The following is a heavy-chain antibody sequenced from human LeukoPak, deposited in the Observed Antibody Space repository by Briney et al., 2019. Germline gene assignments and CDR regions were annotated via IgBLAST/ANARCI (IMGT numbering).Heavy chain of an antibody. D-gene: IGHD2-2*01. V-gene: IGHV3-23*01. CDR2: ISGSGGST. J-gene: IGHJ6*02. CDR3: AKDGSYIVVANYYGMDV. Sequence: PGGSLRLSCAASGLTFSSYAMSWVRQAPGKGLEWVSAISGSGGSTYYADSVKGRFTISRDNSKNTLYLQMNSLRAEDTAVYYCAKDGSYIVVANYYGMDVWGQGTTVTVSS. CDR1: GLTFSSYA.